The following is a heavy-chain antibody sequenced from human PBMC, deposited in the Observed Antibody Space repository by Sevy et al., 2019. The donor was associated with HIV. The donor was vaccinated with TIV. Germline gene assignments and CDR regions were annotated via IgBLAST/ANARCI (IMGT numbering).Heavy chain of an antibody. J-gene: IGHJ6*02. CDR3: ARPRANYVDHYFFYPMDV. Sequence: GGSLRLSCAASGFAFSNYYAMHWVRQAPGKGLEWVELISYDGSDKYYADSVKGRFTISRDNFKNTLYLQMNSLTTEDTAVYYCARPRANYVDHYFFYPMDVWGQGTTVTVSS. D-gene: IGHD4-17*01. CDR2: ISYDGSDK. CDR1: GFAFSNYYA. V-gene: IGHV3-30-3*01.